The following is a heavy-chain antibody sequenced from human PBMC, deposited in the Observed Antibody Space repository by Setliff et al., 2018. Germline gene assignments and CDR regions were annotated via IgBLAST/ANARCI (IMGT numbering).Heavy chain of an antibody. CDR1: GGSFSDYY. CDR3: RFWSSYYKNDY. CDR2: INQSGNT. D-gene: IGHD3-3*01. J-gene: IGHJ4*02. Sequence: SETLSLTCTVYGGSFSDYYWGWIRQSPGKRPEWIAEINQSGNTNYNPSLNSRVSVSVDTPTNQFSLKVFSVTAADTAVYYCRFWSSYYKNDYWAQGTLVTGLL. V-gene: IGHV4-34*01.